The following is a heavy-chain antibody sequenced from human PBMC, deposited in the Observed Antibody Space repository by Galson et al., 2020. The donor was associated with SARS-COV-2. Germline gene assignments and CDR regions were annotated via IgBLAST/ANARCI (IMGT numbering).Heavy chain of an antibody. D-gene: IGHD2-15*01. CDR2: INHSGKI. Sequence: SETLSLTCAFYGGSFGDYYCSWIRQPPGKGLEWIGQINHSGKINYNPSLESRLTISVDSSKNQFSLELTSVTAADTAVYYCARPRYYCNGPCYSNYFDLWGQGTLVTVSS. CDR3: ARPRYYCNGPCYSNYFDL. CDR1: GGSFGDYY. V-gene: IGHV4-34*01. J-gene: IGHJ4*02.